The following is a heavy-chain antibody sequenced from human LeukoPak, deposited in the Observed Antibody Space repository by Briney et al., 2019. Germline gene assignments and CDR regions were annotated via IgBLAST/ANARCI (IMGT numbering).Heavy chain of an antibody. Sequence: SETLSLTCTVSGGSISSHYWSWIRQPPGKGLEWIGYIYYSGSTNYNPSLKSRVTISVDTSKNQFSLKLSSVTAADTAVYYCARAPFGGYFDWFRDRGGFDPWGQGTLVTVSS. CDR3: ARAPFGGYFDWFRDRGGFDP. V-gene: IGHV4-59*11. CDR1: GGSISSHY. D-gene: IGHD3-9*01. CDR2: IYYSGST. J-gene: IGHJ5*02.